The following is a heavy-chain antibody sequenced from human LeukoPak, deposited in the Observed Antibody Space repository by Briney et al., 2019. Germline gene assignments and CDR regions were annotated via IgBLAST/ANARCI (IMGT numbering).Heavy chain of an antibody. Sequence: GGSLRLSCAASGFTFSSYWMHWVRQAPGKGLVWVSRINSDGSSTSYADSVKGRFTISRDNAKNTLYLQMNSLRAEDTAAYYCARGSAARPGYYYYMDVWGKGTTVTVSS. CDR1: GFTFSSYW. V-gene: IGHV3-74*01. CDR2: INSDGSST. CDR3: ARGSAARPGYYYYMDV. D-gene: IGHD6-6*01. J-gene: IGHJ6*03.